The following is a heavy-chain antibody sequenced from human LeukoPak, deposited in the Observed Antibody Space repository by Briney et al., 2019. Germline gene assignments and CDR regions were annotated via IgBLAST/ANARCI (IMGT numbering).Heavy chain of an antibody. Sequence: PGGSLRLSCAASGLTFRSHGMHWVRQAPGKGLEWVAFISYDGSNKYYADSLKGRFTISRDNSKNTLYLQMNSLRPDDTAVYYCAKDGEGMDVWGQGTTVTVSS. CDR3: AKDGEGMDV. V-gene: IGHV3-30*18. CDR1: GLTFRSHG. J-gene: IGHJ6*02. CDR2: ISYDGSNK.